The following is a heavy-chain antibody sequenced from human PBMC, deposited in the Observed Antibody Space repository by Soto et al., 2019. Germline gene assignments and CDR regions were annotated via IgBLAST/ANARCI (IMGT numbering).Heavy chain of an antibody. D-gene: IGHD2-2*01. V-gene: IGHV1-69*02. CDR3: DLDCSSTSCTSQGPQ. J-gene: IGHJ4*02. CDR2: IIPILGIA. Sequence: ASVKVSCKASGGTFSSYTISWVRQAPGQGLEWMGRIIPILGIANYAQKFQGRVTITADKSTSTAYMELSSLRSEDTAVYYCDLDCSSTSCTSQGPQWGQGTLVTVSS. CDR1: GGTFSSYT.